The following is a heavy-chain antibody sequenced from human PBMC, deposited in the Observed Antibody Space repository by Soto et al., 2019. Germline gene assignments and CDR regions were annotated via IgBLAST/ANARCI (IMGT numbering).Heavy chain of an antibody. J-gene: IGHJ4*02. CDR1: GGSMITYY. CDR3: AREVRDCSDWYWDY. V-gene: IGHV4-59*01. Sequence: QVQLQESGPGLVKPSETLSLTCTVSGGSMITYYWSWIRQSPGKGLEWIGYVHHSGSTLYNPSLRNRATVSLDRSNNQFFLKLTSVTAADTAFFYCAREVRDCSDWYWDYWGQGILVTVSS. D-gene: IGHD6-19*01. CDR2: VHHSGST.